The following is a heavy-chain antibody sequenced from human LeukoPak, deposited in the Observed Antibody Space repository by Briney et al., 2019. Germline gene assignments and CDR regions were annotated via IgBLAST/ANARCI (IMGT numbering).Heavy chain of an antibody. CDR1: GYTFTGYY. CDR3: ARDDSYNWNGPRVGDAFDI. J-gene: IGHJ3*02. Sequence: GASVKVSCKASGYTFTGYYMHWVRQAPGQGLEWMGWINPNSGGTNYAQKFQGRVTMTRDTSISTAYMELSRLRSDDTAVYYCARDDSYNWNGPRVGDAFDIWGQGTMVTVSS. D-gene: IGHD1-1*01. V-gene: IGHV1-2*02. CDR2: INPNSGGT.